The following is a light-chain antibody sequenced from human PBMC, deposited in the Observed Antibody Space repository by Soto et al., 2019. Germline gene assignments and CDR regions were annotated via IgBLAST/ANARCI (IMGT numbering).Light chain of an antibody. CDR3: QKYNDWPWT. CDR2: GAS. Sequence: EIVMTQSPATLSVSPGERVTLYCRASQSVSTNLAWYQQKPGQAPRLLIYGASTRATGIPARFSGVGSGTEFTLTISSLQSEDFAVYYCQKYNDWPWTFGQGTKVDIK. CDR1: QSVSTN. J-gene: IGKJ1*01. V-gene: IGKV3-15*01.